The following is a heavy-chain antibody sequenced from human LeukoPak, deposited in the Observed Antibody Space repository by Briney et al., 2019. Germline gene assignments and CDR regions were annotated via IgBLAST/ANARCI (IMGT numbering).Heavy chain of an antibody. V-gene: IGHV4-39*01. CDR3: ARHRMYYYDSSGRGVADAFDI. Sequence: PSETLSLTCTVSGGSISSSSYYWGWIRQPPGKGLEWIGSIYYSGSTYYNPSLKSRVTISVDTSKNQFSLKLSSVTAADTAVYYCARHRMYYYDSSGRGVADAFDIWGQGAMVTVSS. CDR2: IYYSGST. D-gene: IGHD3-22*01. J-gene: IGHJ3*02. CDR1: GGSISSSSYY.